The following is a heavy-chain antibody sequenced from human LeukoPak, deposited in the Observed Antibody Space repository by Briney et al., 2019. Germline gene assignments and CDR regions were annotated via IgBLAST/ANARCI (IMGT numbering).Heavy chain of an antibody. V-gene: IGHV3-21*01. J-gene: IGHJ4*02. D-gene: IGHD3-10*01. CDR2: ISGSSTYI. Sequence: GGSLRLSCAASGLNFSNYSMNWVRQAPGKGLEWVSSISGSSTYIYYADSMKGRFTISRDNAKNTLYLQMNSLRAEDTAVYYCASYGYGSGTLRGDYWGQGTLVTVSS. CDR3: ASYGYGSGTLRGDY. CDR1: GLNFSNYS.